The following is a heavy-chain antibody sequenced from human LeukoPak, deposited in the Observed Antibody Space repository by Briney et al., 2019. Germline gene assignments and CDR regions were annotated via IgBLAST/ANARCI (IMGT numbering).Heavy chain of an antibody. V-gene: IGHV3-33*06. CDR2: IWHDESNK. D-gene: IGHD3-22*01. CDR3: AKDTNNYYDSSGLGDY. J-gene: IGHJ4*02. CDR1: GFTFSNYG. Sequence: GGSLRLSCAASGFTFSNYGMHWVRQAPGKGLEWVAVIWHDESNKYYADSVKGRFTISRDNSKNTLYLQMNSLRAEDTAVYYCAKDTNNYYDSSGLGDYWGQGTLVTVSS.